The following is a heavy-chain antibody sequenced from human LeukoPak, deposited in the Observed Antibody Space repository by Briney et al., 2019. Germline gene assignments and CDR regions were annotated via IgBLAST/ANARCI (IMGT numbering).Heavy chain of an antibody. CDR1: VGTFSSYA. Sequence: SVTVSRKASVGTFSSYAISSVRQPPGQGLEGMGGIIPIFGTANSAQTFQGRITIPADESTSTAYMELSSRTSEDPAVYYCARESPQYYYDSSGGFDYGGQGTLVTVSS. V-gene: IGHV1-69*13. CDR3: ARESPQYYYDSSGGFDY. CDR2: IIPIFGTA. D-gene: IGHD3-22*01. J-gene: IGHJ4*02.